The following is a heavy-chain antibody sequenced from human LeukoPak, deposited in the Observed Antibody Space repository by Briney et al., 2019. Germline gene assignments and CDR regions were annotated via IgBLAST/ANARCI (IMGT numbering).Heavy chain of an antibody. V-gene: IGHV1-46*01. D-gene: IGHD2-8*01. J-gene: IGHJ4*02. CDR3: ARGANYCTNGVCSLFY. CDR2: INPSGGST. Sequence: ASVKVSCKASGYTFTSYYMHWVRQAPGQGLEWMGIINPSGGSTSYAQKFQGRVTMTRDTSTSTVYMELSSLRSEDTAVYYCARGANYCTNGVCSLFYWGQGTVVTVSS. CDR1: GYTFTSYY.